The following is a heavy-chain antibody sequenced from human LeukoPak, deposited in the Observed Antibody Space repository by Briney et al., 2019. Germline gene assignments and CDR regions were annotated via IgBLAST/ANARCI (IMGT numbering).Heavy chain of an antibody. CDR1: GYTFTGYY. CDR2: INPNSGGT. J-gene: IGHJ3*02. Sequence: GASVKVSCKASGYTFTGYYMHWVRQAPGQGLEWMGWINPNSGGTNYAQKFQGRVTMTRDTSISTAYMELSRLRSDDTAVYYCARDSIVVVPAASDAFDIWGQGTMVTVSS. V-gene: IGHV1-2*02. CDR3: ARDSIVVVPAASDAFDI. D-gene: IGHD2-2*01.